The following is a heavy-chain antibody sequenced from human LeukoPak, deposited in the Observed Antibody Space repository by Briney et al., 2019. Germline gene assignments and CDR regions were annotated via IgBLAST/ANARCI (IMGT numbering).Heavy chain of an antibody. CDR3: ARSARLMKGVVEVTALDD. J-gene: IGHJ4*02. CDR2: ISSSSSYI. Sequence: GGSLRLSCAASGFTFSANDMTWVRQAPGKGLEWVSSISSSSSYIFHADSVKGRFTIARDNAKNSVYLEMNSLRADDTAVYYCARSARLMKGVVEVTALDDWGQGTLVTVSS. CDR1: GFTFSAND. D-gene: IGHD3-3*01. V-gene: IGHV3-21*01.